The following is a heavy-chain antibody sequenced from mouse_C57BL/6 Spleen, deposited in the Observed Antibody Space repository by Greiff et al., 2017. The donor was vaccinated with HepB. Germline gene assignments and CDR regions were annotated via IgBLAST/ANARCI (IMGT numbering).Heavy chain of an antibody. D-gene: IGHD2-5*01. Sequence: QVQLQQPGAELVMPGASVKLSCKASGYTFTSYWMHWVKQRPGQGLEWIGEIDPSDSYTNYNQKFKGKSTLTVDKSSSTAHMQLSSLTSEDSAVYYCARGTYYSNYDWYFDVWGTGTTVTVSS. V-gene: IGHV1-69*01. J-gene: IGHJ1*03. CDR1: GYTFTSYW. CDR2: IDPSDSYT. CDR3: ARGTYYSNYDWYFDV.